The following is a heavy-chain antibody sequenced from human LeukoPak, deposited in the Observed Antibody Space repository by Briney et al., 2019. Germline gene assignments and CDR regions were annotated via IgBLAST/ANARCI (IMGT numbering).Heavy chain of an antibody. Sequence: GASVKVSCKASGYTFTGYYMHWVRQAPGQGLGWMGWINPNSGGTNYAQKFQGRVTMTRDTSISTAYMELSRLRSDDTAVYYCARDQFNYDFWSGYYTPYYMDVWGKGTTVTVSS. CDR3: ARDQFNYDFWSGYYTPYYMDV. V-gene: IGHV1-2*02. D-gene: IGHD3-3*01. CDR1: GYTFTGYY. CDR2: INPNSGGT. J-gene: IGHJ6*03.